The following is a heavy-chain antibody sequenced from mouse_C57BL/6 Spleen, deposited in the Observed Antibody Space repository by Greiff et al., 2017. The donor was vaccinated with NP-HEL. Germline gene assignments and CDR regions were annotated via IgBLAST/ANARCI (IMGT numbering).Heavy chain of an antibody. J-gene: IGHJ4*01. Sequence: QVQLQQPGAELVRPGSSVKLSCKASGYTFTSYWMDWVKQRPGQGLEWIGNIYPSDSETHYNQKFKDKATLTVDKSSSTAYMQLSSLTSEDSAVYYCAILYDGYFHYYAMDYWGQGTSVTVSS. V-gene: IGHV1-61*01. CDR2: IYPSDSET. D-gene: IGHD2-3*01. CDR3: AILYDGYFHYYAMDY. CDR1: GYTFTSYW.